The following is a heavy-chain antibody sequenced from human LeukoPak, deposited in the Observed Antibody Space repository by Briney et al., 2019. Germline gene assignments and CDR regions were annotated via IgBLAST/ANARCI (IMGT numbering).Heavy chain of an antibody. V-gene: IGHV4-39*07. J-gene: IGHJ3*02. CDR1: GGSISSSSYY. Sequence: SETLSLTCTVSGGSISSSSYYWGWIRQPPGKGLEWIGSIYHSGSTNYNPSLKSRVTISVDKSKNQFSLKLSSVTAADTAVYYCARDRRGPNDAFDIWGQGTMVTVSS. D-gene: IGHD3/OR15-3a*01. CDR3: ARDRRGPNDAFDI. CDR2: IYHSGST.